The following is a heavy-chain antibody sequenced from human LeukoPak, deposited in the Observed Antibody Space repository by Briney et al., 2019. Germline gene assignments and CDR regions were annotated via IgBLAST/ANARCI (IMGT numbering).Heavy chain of an antibody. CDR3: ARGLTTYGNGELYYQYNWFVP. Sequence: ASVKVSCTASGYTFINHDIHWVRQAPGPGLEWTGWMNPKSGNTGYSRKFQGRVSMTRNTSTNTCHMELSSLTSEDAAMYFCARGLTTYGNGELYYQYNWFVPWGQGTLVTVSS. D-gene: IGHD3-10*01. CDR1: GYTFINHD. V-gene: IGHV1-8*01. J-gene: IGHJ5*02. CDR2: MNPKSGNT.